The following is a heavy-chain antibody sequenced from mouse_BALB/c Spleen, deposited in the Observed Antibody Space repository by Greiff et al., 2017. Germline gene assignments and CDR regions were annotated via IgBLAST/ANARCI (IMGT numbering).Heavy chain of an antibody. Sequence: DVMLVESGGGLVKPGGSLKLSCAASGFTFSDYYMYWVRQTPEKRLEWVATISDGGSYTYYPDSVKGRFTISRDNAKNNLYLQMSSLKSEDTAMYYCARDYFDDWGQGTTLTGSS. V-gene: IGHV5-4*02. CDR3: ARDYFDD. CDR1: GFTFSDYY. J-gene: IGHJ2*01. CDR2: ISDGGSYT.